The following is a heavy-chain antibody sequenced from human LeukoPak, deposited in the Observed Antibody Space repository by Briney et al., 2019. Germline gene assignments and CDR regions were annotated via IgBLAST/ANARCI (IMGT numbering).Heavy chain of an antibody. CDR1: GGSFSGYY. J-gene: IGHJ5*02. CDR2: INHSGST. D-gene: IGHD6-19*01. V-gene: IGHV4-34*01. Sequence: SETLSLTCAVYGGSFSGYYWSWIRQPPGKGLEWIGEINHSGSTNYNPSLKSRVAISVDTSKNQFSLKLTSVTAADTAVYYCASQWPALTWFDPWGQGTLVTVSS. CDR3: ASQWPALTWFDP.